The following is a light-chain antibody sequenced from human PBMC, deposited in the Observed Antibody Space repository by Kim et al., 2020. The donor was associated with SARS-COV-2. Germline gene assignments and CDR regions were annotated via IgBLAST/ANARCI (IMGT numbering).Light chain of an antibody. V-gene: IGKV3-15*01. Sequence: EVVMTQSPATLSVSPGERATLSCTASQSVSSSLAWYQQRPGQAPRLLISGASTRATGIPARFSGGGSGTDFTLTISSLQSEDFAVYYCQQDDKWPRTFGQGTKVDIK. CDR3: QQDDKWPRT. J-gene: IGKJ1*01. CDR2: GAS. CDR1: QSVSSS.